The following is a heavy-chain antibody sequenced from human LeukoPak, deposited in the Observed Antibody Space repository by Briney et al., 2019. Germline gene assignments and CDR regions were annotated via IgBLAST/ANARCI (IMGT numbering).Heavy chain of an antibody. D-gene: IGHD6-13*01. CDR3: ARDSSSWPNWFDP. Sequence: PSETLSLTCTVSGGSLSSSNYYWGWIRQPPGKGLEWIGGIYYSGGTYYNPSLKSRVTISVDTSKNQFSLKLSSVTAADTAVYYCARDSSSWPNWFDPWGQGTLVTVSS. V-gene: IGHV4-39*07. CDR2: IYYSGGT. CDR1: GGSLSSSNYY. J-gene: IGHJ5*02.